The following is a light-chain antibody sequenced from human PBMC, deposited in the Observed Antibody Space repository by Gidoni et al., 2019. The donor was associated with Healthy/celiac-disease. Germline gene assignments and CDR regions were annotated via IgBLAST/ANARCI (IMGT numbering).Light chain of an antibody. CDR3: QTYDSSLSGVV. CDR2: GNS. Sequence: QSVLTQPPPLSGAPWHSVTIPCTGSSSNIGAGYDVHWYQQLPGTVPKLLIYGNSNRPSGVADRFTGSETGTSASLASTGLRAEDEADYYCQTYDSSLSGVVFGGGTKLTVL. CDR1: SSNIGAGYD. V-gene: IGLV1-40*01. J-gene: IGLJ2*01.